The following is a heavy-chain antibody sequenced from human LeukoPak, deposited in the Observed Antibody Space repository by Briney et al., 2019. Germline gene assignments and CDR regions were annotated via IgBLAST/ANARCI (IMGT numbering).Heavy chain of an antibody. CDR1: GYTFISYY. Sequence: GASVKVSCKASGYTFISYYMHWVRQAPGQGLEWMGIINPSGGSTSYAQKFQGRVTMTRDTSTSTVYMELSSLRSEDTAVYYCARDRPRYSSGWYGEGFDYWGQGTLVTVSS. J-gene: IGHJ4*02. CDR2: INPSGGST. CDR3: ARDRPRYSSGWYGEGFDY. V-gene: IGHV1-46*01. D-gene: IGHD6-13*01.